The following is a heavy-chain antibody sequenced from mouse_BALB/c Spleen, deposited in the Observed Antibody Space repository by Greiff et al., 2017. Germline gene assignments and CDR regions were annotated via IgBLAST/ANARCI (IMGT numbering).Heavy chain of an antibody. CDR1: GYAFTNYL. Sequence: VKLQESGAELVRPGTSVKVSCKASGYAFTNYLIEWVKQRPGQGLEWIGVINPGSGGTNYNEKFKGKATLTADKSSSTAYMQLSSLTSDDSAVYFCARRPGNYEAWFAYWGQGTLVTVSA. CDR2: INPGSGGT. CDR3: ARRPGNYEAWFAY. D-gene: IGHD2-1*01. J-gene: IGHJ3*01. V-gene: IGHV1-54*01.